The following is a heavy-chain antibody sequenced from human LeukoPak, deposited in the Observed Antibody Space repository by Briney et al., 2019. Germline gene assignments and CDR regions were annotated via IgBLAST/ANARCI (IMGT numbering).Heavy chain of an antibody. CDR2: TYSGGST. D-gene: IGHD2-15*01. V-gene: IGHV3-66*02. CDR1: GFTVSSNY. J-gene: IGHJ6*02. CDR3: ASRDIVVVVAEDYYGMDV. Sequence: QSGGSLTLSCAASGFTVSSNYMSWLRQAPGKGLEWVSATYSGGSTYYEDSVKGRFTISRDNSKNTLYLKMNSLRAEDTAVYYCASRDIVVVVAEDYYGMDVWGQGTTVTVSS.